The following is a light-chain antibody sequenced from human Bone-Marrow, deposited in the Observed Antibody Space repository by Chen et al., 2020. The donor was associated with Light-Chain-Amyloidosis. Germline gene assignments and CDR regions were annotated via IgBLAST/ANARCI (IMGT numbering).Light chain of an antibody. CDR3: QVWDRSSDRPV. J-gene: IGLJ3*02. CDR1: NIGSTS. V-gene: IGLV3-21*02. CDR2: DDS. Sequence: SYVLTQPSSVSVAPGQTATIACGGNNIGSTSVPWYQQTPGQAPLLVVYDDSDRPSGIPERLSGSNRGNTATRTSSRVEAGDEADYYCQVWDRSSDRPVFGGGTKLTVL.